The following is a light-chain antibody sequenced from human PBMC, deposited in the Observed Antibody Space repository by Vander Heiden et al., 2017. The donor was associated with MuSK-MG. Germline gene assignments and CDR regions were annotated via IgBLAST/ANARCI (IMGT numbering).Light chain of an antibody. J-gene: IGKJ1*01. V-gene: IGKV1-39*01. CDR1: QSISSY. CDR2: AAS. Sequence: DIQMTQSPSSLSASVGDRVTITCRASQSISSYLNWYQQKPGKAPKLLIYAASSLQSGVPSRFSGSGSGTDFTLTISRLQPEDFATYYCQQSDSTPQTFGQGTKVENK. CDR3: QQSDSTPQT.